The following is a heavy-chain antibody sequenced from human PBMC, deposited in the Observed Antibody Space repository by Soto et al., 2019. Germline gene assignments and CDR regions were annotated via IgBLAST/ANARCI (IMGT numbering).Heavy chain of an antibody. D-gene: IGHD3-10*01. CDR3: ASGTSYYYGSGSYYYYYYGMDV. J-gene: IGHJ6*02. V-gene: IGHV4-4*07. CDR1: GGSISSYY. CDR2: IYTSGST. Sequence: SETLSLTGTVSGGSISSYYWSWIRQPAGKGLEWIGRIYTSGSTNYNPSLKSRVTMSVDTSKNQFSLKLSSVTAADTAVYYCASGTSYYYGSGSYYYYYYGMDVWGQGTTVTV.